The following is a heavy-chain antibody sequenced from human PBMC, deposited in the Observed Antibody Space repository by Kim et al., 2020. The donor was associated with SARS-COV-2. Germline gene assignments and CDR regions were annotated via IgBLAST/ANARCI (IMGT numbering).Heavy chain of an antibody. CDR3: FIESRGYSYGANFDY. CDR2: IIPIFGTA. D-gene: IGHD5-18*01. V-gene: IGHV1-69*13. Sequence: SVKVSCKASGGTFSSYAISWVRQAPGQGLEWMGGIIPIFGTANYAQKFQGRVTITADESTSTAYMELSSLRSEDTAVYYCFIESRGYSYGANFDYWGQGTLVTVSS. CDR1: GGTFSSYA. J-gene: IGHJ4*02.